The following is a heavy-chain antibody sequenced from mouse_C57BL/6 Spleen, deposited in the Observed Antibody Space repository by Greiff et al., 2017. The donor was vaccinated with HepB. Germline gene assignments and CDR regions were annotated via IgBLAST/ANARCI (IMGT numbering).Heavy chain of an antibody. D-gene: IGHD2-2*01. CDR1: GYTFTSYW. CDR2: IHPNSGST. CDR3: ASDGYDDFDY. J-gene: IGHJ2*01. V-gene: IGHV1-64*01. Sequence: QVQLQQPGAELVKPGASVKLSCKASGYTFTSYWMHWVKQRPGQGLKWIGMIHPNSGSTNYNEKFKSKATLTVDKSSSTAYMQLSSLTSEDSAVYYCASDGYDDFDYWGQGTTLTVSS.